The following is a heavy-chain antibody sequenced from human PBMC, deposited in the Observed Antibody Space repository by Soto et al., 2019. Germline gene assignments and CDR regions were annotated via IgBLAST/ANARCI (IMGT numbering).Heavy chain of an antibody. Sequence: GGSLRLSCAASGFTFSSYEMNWVRQSPGKGLEWVSYISSSGSTIYYADSVKGRFTISRDNAKNSLYLQMNSLRAEDTAVYYCERIAQAGRFDPWGQGTLVTVSS. D-gene: IGHD6-13*01. V-gene: IGHV3-48*03. CDR3: ERIAQAGRFDP. J-gene: IGHJ5*02. CDR2: ISSSGSTI. CDR1: GFTFSSYE.